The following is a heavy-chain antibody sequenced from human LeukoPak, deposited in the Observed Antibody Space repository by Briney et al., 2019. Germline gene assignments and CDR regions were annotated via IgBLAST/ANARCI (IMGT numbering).Heavy chain of an antibody. V-gene: IGHV4-34*01. J-gene: IGHJ4*02. CDR1: GGSFSGYY. Sequence: SETLSLTCAVYGGSFSGYYWSWIRQPPGKGLEWIGEINHSGSTNYNPSLKSRVTISVDTSKNQFSLKLSSVTAADTAVYYCARNPRDWGQGTLVTVSS. CDR3: ARNPRD. CDR2: INHSGST.